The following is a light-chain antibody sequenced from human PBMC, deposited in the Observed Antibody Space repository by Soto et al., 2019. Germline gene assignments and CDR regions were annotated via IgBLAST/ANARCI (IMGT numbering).Light chain of an antibody. CDR2: DAS. J-gene: IGKJ3*01. CDR3: QQYDKFIFT. CDR1: EDISKS. Sequence: DIQMTQSPSSLSASVGDRVTITCQASEDISKSVTWYQQKPGKAPKLLIYDASNLETGVPSRFSGSGFGTDFSFSISSLQPEDIATYYCQQYDKFIFTFGPGTKVDLK. V-gene: IGKV1-33*01.